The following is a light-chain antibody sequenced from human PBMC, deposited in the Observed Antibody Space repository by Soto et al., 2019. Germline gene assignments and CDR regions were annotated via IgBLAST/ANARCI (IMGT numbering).Light chain of an antibody. CDR2: GAS. J-gene: IGKJ5*01. CDR3: QQFGGTTLT. V-gene: IGKV3-20*01. CDR1: QSLTNNY. Sequence: EIVLTPYPGNLSMSPGERATLSCRASQSLTNNYLAWYQQRPGQPPSLLIYGASTRATGIPDRFSGSGSGTHFTLTISRLEPGDFAVYYCQQFGGTTLTFGQGTLLEI.